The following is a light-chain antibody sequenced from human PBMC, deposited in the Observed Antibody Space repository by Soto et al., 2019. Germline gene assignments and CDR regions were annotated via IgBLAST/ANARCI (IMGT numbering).Light chain of an antibody. CDR1: QSVSNNY. J-gene: IGKJ2*01. CDR3: QQYGSSYT. CDR2: GAS. V-gene: IGKV3-20*01. Sequence: EIVLTQSPGTLSLSPGERATRSCMASQSVSNNYLAWYQQKPGQAPRLLVYGASNRVPGIPDRFSGSGSGTDFTLTISRLEPEDFVVYYCQQYGSSYTFGQGTKVDIK.